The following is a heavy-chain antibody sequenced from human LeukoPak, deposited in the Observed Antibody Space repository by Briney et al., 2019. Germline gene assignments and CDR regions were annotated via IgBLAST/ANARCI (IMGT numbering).Heavy chain of an antibody. Sequence: SETLPLTCAVSGGSISSSNWWSWVRQPPGRGLERIGEIYHSGSTNYNPSLKSRVTISVDKSKNQFSLKLSSVTAADTAVYYCARGRYYGSGSYYRQVFDYWGQGTLVTVSS. CDR1: GGSISSSNW. D-gene: IGHD3-10*01. CDR3: ARGRYYGSGSYYRQVFDY. CDR2: IYHSGST. J-gene: IGHJ4*02. V-gene: IGHV4-4*02.